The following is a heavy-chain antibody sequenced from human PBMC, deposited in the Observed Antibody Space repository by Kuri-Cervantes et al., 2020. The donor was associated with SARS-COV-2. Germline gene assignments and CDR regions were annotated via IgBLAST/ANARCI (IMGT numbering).Heavy chain of an antibody. CDR3: ARDGRSNWYNWFDP. Sequence: SETLSLTCAVYGGSFSGYYWSWIRQPPGKGLEWIGEINHSGSTNYNPSLKSRVTISVDTSKNQFPLKLSSATAADTAVYYCARDGRSNWYNWFDPWGQGTLVTVSS. J-gene: IGHJ5*02. CDR1: GGSFSGYY. CDR2: INHSGST. V-gene: IGHV4-34*01. D-gene: IGHD6-13*01.